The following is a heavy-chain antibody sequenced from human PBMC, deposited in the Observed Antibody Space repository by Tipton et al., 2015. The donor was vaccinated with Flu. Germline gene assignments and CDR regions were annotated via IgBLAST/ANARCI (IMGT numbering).Heavy chain of an antibody. CDR1: GGSISSYY. D-gene: IGHD4-17*01. J-gene: IGHJ3*02. CDR3: ARGVYGDDGAFDI. CDR2: ISYSGYT. V-gene: IGHV4-59*01. Sequence: GLVKPSETLSLTCSVFGGSISSYYWSWIRQSPGKGLEWIGYISYSGYTNYNPSLKSRVTLSLDISKNHFSLRLTAVTAADTAVYYCARGVYGDDGAFDIWGRGTVVSVSS.